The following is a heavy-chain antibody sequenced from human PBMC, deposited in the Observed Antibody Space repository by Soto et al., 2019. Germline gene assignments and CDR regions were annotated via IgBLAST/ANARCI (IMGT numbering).Heavy chain of an antibody. CDR2: IYHSGGT. CDR3: ARIAVAGTRFDY. J-gene: IGHJ4*02. CDR1: GGSVSNGDYY. D-gene: IGHD6-19*01. Sequence: PSETLSLTCTVSGGSVSNGDYYWSWIRQPPGKGLEWIGEIYHSGGTNYNPSLKSRVTISVDKSKNQFSLKLSSVTAADTAVYYCARIAVAGTRFDYWGQGTLVTVSS. V-gene: IGHV4-61*08.